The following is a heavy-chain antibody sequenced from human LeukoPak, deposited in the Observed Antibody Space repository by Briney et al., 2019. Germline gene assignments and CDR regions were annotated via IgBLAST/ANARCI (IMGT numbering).Heavy chain of an antibody. CDR3: ARDPSGSYSSEAWFDY. CDR2: IYTSGGT. Sequence: PSDTLSLTCAVYGRSLSAYYWSWMRQPAGRGLEWVGGIYTSGGTNYIPSLKSRVIISVDTSKNQFSLKLSSVTAADTAVYYCARDPSGSYSSEAWFDYWGQGTLVTVSS. D-gene: IGHD1-26*01. J-gene: IGHJ4*02. V-gene: IGHV4-4*07. CDR1: GRSLSAYY.